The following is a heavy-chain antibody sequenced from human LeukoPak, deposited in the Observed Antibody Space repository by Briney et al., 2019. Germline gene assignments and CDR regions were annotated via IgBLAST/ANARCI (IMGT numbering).Heavy chain of an antibody. CDR1: GGSISSYY. J-gene: IGHJ3*02. Sequence: SETLSLTCTVSGGSISSYYWSWIRQPPGKGLEWIGYIYYSGSTNYNPSLKSRVTISVDTSKNQFSLKLSSVTAADTAMYYCARAPLALIVFDIWGQGTMVTVSS. D-gene: IGHD2-21*01. CDR2: IYYSGST. CDR3: ARAPLALIVFDI. V-gene: IGHV4-59*01.